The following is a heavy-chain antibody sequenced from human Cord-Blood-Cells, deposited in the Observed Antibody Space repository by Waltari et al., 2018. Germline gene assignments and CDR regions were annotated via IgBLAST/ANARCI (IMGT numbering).Heavy chain of an antibody. CDR1: GGTFSSYA. CDR2: IIPSLGTA. V-gene: IGHV1-69*01. J-gene: IGHJ3*02. Sequence: QEQLVQSGAEVKKPGPSVTVSCKASGGTFSSYALSWVRQAPGQGLEWMGGIIPSLGTANYTQKFQGRVTITADESTSTAYMELSSLRSEDTAVYYCASPSTTVFAFDIWSQGTMVTVSS. D-gene: IGHD4-4*01. CDR3: ASPSTTVFAFDI.